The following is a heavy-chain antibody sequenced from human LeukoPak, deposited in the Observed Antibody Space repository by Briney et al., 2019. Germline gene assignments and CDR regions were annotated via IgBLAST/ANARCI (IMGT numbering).Heavy chain of an antibody. Sequence: SVKVSCKASGYTFTGYYMHWVRQAPGQGLEWMGWIIPIFGTANYAQKFQGRVTITTDESTSTAYMELSSLRSEDTAVYYCARGPRYSSSWYGGYWGQGTLVTVSS. V-gene: IGHV1-69*05. CDR2: IIPIFGTA. J-gene: IGHJ4*02. CDR1: GYTFTGYY. CDR3: ARGPRYSSSWYGGY. D-gene: IGHD6-13*01.